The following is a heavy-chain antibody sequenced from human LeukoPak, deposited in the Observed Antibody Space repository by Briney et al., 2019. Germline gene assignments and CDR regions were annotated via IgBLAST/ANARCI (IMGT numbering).Heavy chain of an antibody. Sequence: PSETLSLTCAVSGGSISSGGYSWSWIRQPPGKGLEWIGYIYHSGSTYYNPSLKSRVTISVDRSKNQFSLKLSSVTAADTAVYYCARNNLQDYYYGMDVWGQGTTVTVSS. D-gene: IGHD4-11*01. CDR3: ARNNLQDYYYGMDV. CDR2: IYHSGST. CDR1: GGSISSGGYS. V-gene: IGHV4-30-2*01. J-gene: IGHJ6*02.